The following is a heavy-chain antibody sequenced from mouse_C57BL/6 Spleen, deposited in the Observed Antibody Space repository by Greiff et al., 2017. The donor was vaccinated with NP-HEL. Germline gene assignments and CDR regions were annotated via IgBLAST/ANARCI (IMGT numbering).Heavy chain of an antibody. CDR2: INYDGSST. D-gene: IGHD1-1*01. V-gene: IGHV5-16*01. CDR1: GFTFSDYY. J-gene: IGHJ1*03. Sequence: EVKLMESEGGLVQPGSSMKLSCTASGFTFSDYYMAWVRQVPEKGLEWVANINYDGSSTYYLDSLKSRFIISRDNAKNILYLQMSSLKSEDTATYYCARETGGYYYGSSYDWYFDVWGTGTTVTVSS. CDR3: ARETGGYYYGSSYDWYFDV.